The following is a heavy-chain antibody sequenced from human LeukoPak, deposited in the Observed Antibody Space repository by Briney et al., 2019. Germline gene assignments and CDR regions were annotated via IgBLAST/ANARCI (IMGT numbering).Heavy chain of an antibody. V-gene: IGHV3-30*02. CDR1: GFTFSSYG. Sequence: GGALRLSCVASGFTFSSYGMHWLRQAPGKGLEWVAFIRYEGSNKYYADSVKGRFTISRDNSKNTLYLQMNSLRAEDTAVYYCAKDHLGYCSSTSCSGGSDYWGQGTLVTVSS. D-gene: IGHD2-2*01. J-gene: IGHJ4*02. CDR3: AKDHLGYCSSTSCSGGSDY. CDR2: IRYEGSNK.